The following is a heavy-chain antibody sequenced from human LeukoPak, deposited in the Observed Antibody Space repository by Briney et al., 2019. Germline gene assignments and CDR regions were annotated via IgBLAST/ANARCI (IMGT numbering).Heavy chain of an antibody. Sequence: PGGSLRLSCAASGFTFSDHVMHWVRQAPDKGLEWVPVIYSGGSTYYADSVKGRFTISRDNSKNTLYLQMNSLRAEDTAVYYCARDLEHYGMDVWGQGTTVTVSS. J-gene: IGHJ6*02. CDR2: IYSGGST. CDR3: ARDLEHYGMDV. V-gene: IGHV3-53*01. CDR1: GFTFSDHV.